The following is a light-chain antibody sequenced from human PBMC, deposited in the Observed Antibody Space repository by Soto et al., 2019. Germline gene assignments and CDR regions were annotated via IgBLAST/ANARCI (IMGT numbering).Light chain of an antibody. J-gene: IGKJ1*01. CDR3: QHYNSYSES. V-gene: IGKV1-5*03. CDR1: QTISSW. Sequence: DIQMTQSPSTLSGSVGDRVTITCRASQTISSWLAWYQQKPGKAPKLLIYKASTLKSGVPSRFSRSGSGTEFTLTISSLQPDDFATYYCQHYNSYSESFDQGTKVELK. CDR2: KAS.